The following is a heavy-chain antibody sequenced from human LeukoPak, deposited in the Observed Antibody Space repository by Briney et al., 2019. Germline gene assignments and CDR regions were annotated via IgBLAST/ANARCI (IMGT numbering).Heavy chain of an antibody. CDR3: ARAPNDYSNYVNYFDY. V-gene: IGHV4-4*07. J-gene: IGHJ4*02. Sequence: SETLSLTCTVSGGSISSYYWSWIRQPAGKGLEWIGRIYTSGSTNYNPSLKSRVTMSVDTSKNQFPLKLSSVTAADTAVYYCARAPNDYSNYVNYFDYWGQGTLVTVSS. D-gene: IGHD4-11*01. CDR2: IYTSGST. CDR1: GGSISSYY.